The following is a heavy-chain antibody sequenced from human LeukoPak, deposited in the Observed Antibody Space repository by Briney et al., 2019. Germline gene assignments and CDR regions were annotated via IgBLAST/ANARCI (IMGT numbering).Heavy chain of an antibody. V-gene: IGHV3-48*01. CDR3: ARAEFGSNFDY. J-gene: IGHJ4*02. CDR2: ISSSSSTI. Sequence: GGSLRLSCAASGFTFSSYSMNWVRQAPGKGLEWVSYISSSSSTIYYSDSVKGRFTISRDNAKNSLYLQMNSLRAEDTAVYYCARAEFGSNFDYWGQGTLVTVSS. D-gene: IGHD1-26*01. CDR1: GFTFSSYS.